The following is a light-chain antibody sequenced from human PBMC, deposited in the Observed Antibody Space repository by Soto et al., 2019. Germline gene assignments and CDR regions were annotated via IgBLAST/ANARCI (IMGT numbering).Light chain of an antibody. CDR3: CSYAGSXPYV. J-gene: IGLJ1*01. V-gene: IGLV2-23*01. CDR1: SSDDGSYNL. Sequence: QSALTQPASVSGSPGQSITISCTGTSSDDGSYNLVSWYQQHPGKAPKLMIYEGSKRPSGVSNRFSGSKSGNTASLTISEXQXXDEADYYCCSYAGSXPYVFGTGTKVXVL. CDR2: EGS.